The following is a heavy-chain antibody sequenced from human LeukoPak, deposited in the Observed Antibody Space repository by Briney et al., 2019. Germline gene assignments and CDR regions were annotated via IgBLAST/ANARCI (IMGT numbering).Heavy chain of an antibody. Sequence: PSETLSLTCTVSGDSVSSGSYYWSWIRLPPGKGLEWIGYIYYSGSTNYNPSLKSRVTISVDTSKNQFSLKLSSVTAADTAVYYCARDANRGYSGYDGGYFDYWGQGTLVTVSS. CDR1: GDSVSSGSYY. CDR3: ARDANRGYSGYDGGYFDY. CDR2: IYYSGST. D-gene: IGHD5-12*01. V-gene: IGHV4-61*01. J-gene: IGHJ4*02.